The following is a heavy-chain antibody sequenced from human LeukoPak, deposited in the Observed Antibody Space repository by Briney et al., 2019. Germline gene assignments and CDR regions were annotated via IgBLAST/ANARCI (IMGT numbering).Heavy chain of an antibody. CDR3: ARRYPAWFHDF. J-gene: IGHJ4*02. Sequence: SETLSLTCTVSGASISSSSYYWDWIRQPPGKGLEWIGSIYYSGITYYNPSLKSRVTISADTPKNQFSLKLSSVTAADTAVYYCARRYPAWFHDFWGQGTLVTVSS. D-gene: IGHD1-26*01. CDR1: GASISSSSYY. V-gene: IGHV4-39*01. CDR2: IYYSGIT.